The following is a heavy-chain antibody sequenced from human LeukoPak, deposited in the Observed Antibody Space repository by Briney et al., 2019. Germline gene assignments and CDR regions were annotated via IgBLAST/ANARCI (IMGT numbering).Heavy chain of an antibody. Sequence: ASVKVSCKASGYTFTSYDVNWVRQATGQGLEWMGWVNPNIGHTGYAQKFQGRVTLTTNTSVSTAYMELSSLRSEDTAIYYCARGAPGSYCSGGSCPYFDYWGQGTLVSVSS. J-gene: IGHJ4*02. CDR1: GYTFTSYD. CDR3: ARGAPGSYCSGGSCPYFDY. CDR2: VNPNIGHT. V-gene: IGHV1-8*01. D-gene: IGHD2-15*01.